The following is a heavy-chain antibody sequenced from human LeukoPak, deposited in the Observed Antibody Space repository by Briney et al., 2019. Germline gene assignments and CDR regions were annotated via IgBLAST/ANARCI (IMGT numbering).Heavy chain of an antibody. CDR1: GGSVSSGGYS. Sequence: SETLSLTCAVSGGSVSSGGYSWSWIRQPPGKGLEWIGYIYHSGSTYYNPSLKGRVTISLDRSKNQFSLNLTSVTAADTAVYYCARGSRLYGSGSPLFDYWGLGTLVTVSS. J-gene: IGHJ4*02. CDR2: IYHSGST. CDR3: ARGSRLYGSGSPLFDY. V-gene: IGHV4-30-2*01. D-gene: IGHD3-10*01.